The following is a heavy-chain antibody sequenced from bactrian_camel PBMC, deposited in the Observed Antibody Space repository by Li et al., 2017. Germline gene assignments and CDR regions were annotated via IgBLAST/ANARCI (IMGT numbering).Heavy chain of an antibody. Sequence: VQLVESGGGLVQPGGSLRLSCAASGFAFSTYAMTWVRQAPGKGLEWVSSMYNGGGSLSYADSVKGRFTISRDNAKNTVHLQMNTLKSEDAARYYCFNQDYWGHGTQVTVS. CDR2: MYNGGGSL. CDR1: GFAFSTYA. V-gene: IGHV3S40*01. CDR3: FNQDY. J-gene: IGHJ4*01.